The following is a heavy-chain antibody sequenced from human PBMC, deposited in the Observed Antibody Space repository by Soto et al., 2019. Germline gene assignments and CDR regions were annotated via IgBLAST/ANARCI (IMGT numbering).Heavy chain of an antibody. CDR1: RYNLTSYA. D-gene: IGHD1-26*01. J-gene: IGHJ6*02. CDR3: ARGGRIGATLTRQGGSYYGMDV. Sequence: ASVKVSCKASRYNLTSYALHWVRQAPGQRLEWMGWINARNGNTKYSHKIQGRLTITADTSASTANMDLSSLRSKXTPVYYCARGGRIGATLTRQGGSYYGMDVWSQWTTVTAPS. V-gene: IGHV1-3*01. CDR2: INARNGNT.